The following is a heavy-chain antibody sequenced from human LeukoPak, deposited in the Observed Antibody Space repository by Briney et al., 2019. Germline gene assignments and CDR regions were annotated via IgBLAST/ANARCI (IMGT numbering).Heavy chain of an antibody. CDR2: MNPNSGNT. Sequence: EASVKVSCKASGYTFTNYDINWVRQASGQGLDWMGWMNPNSGNTGYAQKFQGRVTMTRNTSISTAYMELSSLRSEDTAVYYCARGPGCTSTRCPYSFDYWGQGTLVTVSS. CDR1: GYTFTNYD. V-gene: IGHV1-8*01. J-gene: IGHJ4*02. CDR3: ARGPGCTSTRCPYSFDY. D-gene: IGHD2-2*01.